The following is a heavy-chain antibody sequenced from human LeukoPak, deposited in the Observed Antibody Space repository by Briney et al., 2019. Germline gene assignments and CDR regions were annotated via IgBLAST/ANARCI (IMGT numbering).Heavy chain of an antibody. CDR2: IYYSGST. CDR1: GGSISSYY. CDR3: ARDLGEYSSSWYAPLGY. J-gene: IGHJ4*02. D-gene: IGHD6-13*01. Sequence: PSETLSLTCTVSGGSISSYYWSWIRQPPGKGLEWIGYIYYSGSTNYNPSLKSRVTISVDTSKNQFSLKLSSVTAADTAVYYCARDLGEYSSSWYAPLGYWGQGTLVTVSS. V-gene: IGHV4-59*01.